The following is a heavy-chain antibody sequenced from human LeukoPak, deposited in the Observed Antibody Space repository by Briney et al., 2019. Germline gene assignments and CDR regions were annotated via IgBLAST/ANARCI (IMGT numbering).Heavy chain of an antibody. J-gene: IGHJ4*02. D-gene: IGHD5-12*01. V-gene: IGHV3-30*04. CDR1: GFTFSSYA. CDR2: ISYDGSNK. CDR3: ARSRYSSRFCYFDY. Sequence: PGGSLRLSCAASGFTFSSYAMHWVRQAPGKGLEWVSVISYDGSNKYYADSVKGRFTISRDNSKNTLYLQMNSLRAEDTAVYYCARSRYSSRFCYFDYRGQGTLVTVSS.